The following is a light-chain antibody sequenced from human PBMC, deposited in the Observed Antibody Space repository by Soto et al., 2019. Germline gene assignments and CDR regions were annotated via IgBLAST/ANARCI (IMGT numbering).Light chain of an antibody. CDR3: SSYSGSNSCV. V-gene: IGLV2-8*01. Sequence: QSVPAQPPSASRSPGHAVTISCPGTTTHIGGYDFVPWYQPPPREAPQLIIYHVNGRPSGAPRRLSGSHSGNPPSLTVSGLQAVDEADYYCSSYSGSNSCVFGTGTKVTVL. J-gene: IGLJ1*01. CDR1: TTHIGGYDF. CDR2: HVN.